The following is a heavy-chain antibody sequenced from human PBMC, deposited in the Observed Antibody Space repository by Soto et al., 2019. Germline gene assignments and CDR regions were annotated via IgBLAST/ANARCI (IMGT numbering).Heavy chain of an antibody. J-gene: IGHJ4*02. CDR2: SRNKANSYST. V-gene: IGHV3-72*01. Sequence: EVQLGESGGGLVQPGGSLRLSCAASGFTFSDHYMDWVRQAPGKGLEWVGVSRNKANSYSTEYAASVKGRFTISRDESKNSLYLQMNSLKTEDTAVYYCARFSGSYTRGLDYWGQGTRVTVSS. D-gene: IGHD1-26*01. CDR3: ARFSGSYTRGLDY. CDR1: GFTFSDHY.